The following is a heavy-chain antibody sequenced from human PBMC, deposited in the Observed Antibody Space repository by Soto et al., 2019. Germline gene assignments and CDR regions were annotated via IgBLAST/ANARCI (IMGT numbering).Heavy chain of an antibody. CDR1: GGSFSGYY. Sequence: SETLSLTCAVYGGSFSGYYWSWIRQPPGKGLEWIGEINHSGSTNYNPSLKSRVTISVDTSKNQFSLKLSSVTAADTAVYYCARGYTIFGVVKVPRFDPWGQGTLVTVSS. CDR3: ARGYTIFGVVKVPRFDP. D-gene: IGHD3-3*01. J-gene: IGHJ5*02. CDR2: INHSGST. V-gene: IGHV4-34*01.